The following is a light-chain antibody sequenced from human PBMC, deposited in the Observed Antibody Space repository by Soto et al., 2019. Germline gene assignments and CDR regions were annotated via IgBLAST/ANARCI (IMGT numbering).Light chain of an antibody. CDR3: SSYAGSNNFDV. V-gene: IGLV2-8*01. J-gene: IGLJ1*01. Sequence: QSVLTQPPSASGSPGQSVTISCTGTSSDVGGYNYVSWYQQHPAKAPKLVIYEVSKRPSGVPDRFSGSKSGNTASLTVSGLQAEDEADYYCSSYAGSNNFDVFGTGTKVTVL. CDR2: EVS. CDR1: SSDVGGYNY.